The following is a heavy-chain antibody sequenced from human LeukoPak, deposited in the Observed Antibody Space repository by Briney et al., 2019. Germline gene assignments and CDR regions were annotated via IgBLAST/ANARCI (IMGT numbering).Heavy chain of an antibody. CDR1: GYTFTTYG. J-gene: IGHJ4*02. Sequence: ASLKISCKASGYTFTTYGISRVRHAPGHGRECMGWISAYSGNTNYAQKLQGRVTMTTDTSTSTAYMALRSLRSDDTAVYYCARSYGFWTHQRYYFDYWGQGTLVTVSS. V-gene: IGHV1-18*01. D-gene: IGHD3-3*01. CDR3: ARSYGFWTHQRYYFDY. CDR2: ISAYSGNT.